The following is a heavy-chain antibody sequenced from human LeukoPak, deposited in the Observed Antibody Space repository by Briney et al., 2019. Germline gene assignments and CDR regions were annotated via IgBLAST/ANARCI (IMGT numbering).Heavy chain of an antibody. CDR2: ISGSGGST. CDR1: GFTFSSYA. Sequence: GGSLRLSCAASGFTFSSYAMSWVRQAPGKGLEWVSAISGSGGSTYYADSVKGRFTISRDNSKNTLYLQMNSLRAEDTAVYYCAKDLEIVGATTGGYYFDYWGQGTLVTVSS. V-gene: IGHV3-23*01. CDR3: AKDLEIVGATTGGYYFDY. J-gene: IGHJ4*02. D-gene: IGHD1-26*01.